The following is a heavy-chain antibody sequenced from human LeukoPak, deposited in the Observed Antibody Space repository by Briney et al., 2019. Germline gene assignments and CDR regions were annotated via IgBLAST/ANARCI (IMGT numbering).Heavy chain of an antibody. D-gene: IGHD3-10*01. V-gene: IGHV1-69*11. CDR3: ASDYGSGSYRGYYFDY. Sequence: ASVKVSCKTSGGTFSSHAISWVRQAPGQGLEWMGRIIPLVGTTKYAQKFQGRVTITADESTSTAYMELSSLRSEDTAVYYCASDYGSGSYRGYYFDYWGQGTLVTVSS. J-gene: IGHJ4*02. CDR2: IIPLVGTT. CDR1: GGTFSSHA.